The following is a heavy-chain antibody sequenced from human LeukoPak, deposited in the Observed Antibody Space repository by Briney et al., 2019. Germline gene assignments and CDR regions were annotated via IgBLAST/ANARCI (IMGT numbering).Heavy chain of an antibody. CDR3: ARLTLVSRGAFDI. D-gene: IGHD2-15*01. CDR1: GGSISSSSYY. V-gene: IGHV4-39*01. Sequence: PETLSLTSTVSGGSISSSSYYWGWIRQPPGKGLEWIGSIYYSWSTYYNPSLKSRVTISVDTSKNQFSLKLSSVTAADTAVYYCARLTLVSRGAFDIWGQGTMASLSS. CDR2: IYYSWST. J-gene: IGHJ3*02.